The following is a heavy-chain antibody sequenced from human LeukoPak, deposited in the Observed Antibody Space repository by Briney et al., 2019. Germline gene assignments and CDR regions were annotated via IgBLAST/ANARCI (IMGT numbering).Heavy chain of an antibody. CDR1: GFTFSGSD. CDR2: IRSKANSYAT. V-gene: IGHV3-73*01. Sequence: GGSLKLSCAASGFTFSGSDMHWVRQASGKGLEWVGRIRSKANSYATAYAASVKGRFTISRDNSKNTLYLQMNSLRAEDTAVYYCAKSGPYYYGSGSYFLDVWGKGTTVTISS. J-gene: IGHJ6*04. D-gene: IGHD3-10*01. CDR3: AKSGPYYYGSGSYFLDV.